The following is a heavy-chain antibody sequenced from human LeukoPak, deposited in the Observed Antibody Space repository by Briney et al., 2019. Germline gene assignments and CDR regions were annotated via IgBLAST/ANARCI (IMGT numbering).Heavy chain of an antibody. CDR3: ARHGGSYDFDY. D-gene: IGHD1-26*01. CDR2: INHSGST. J-gene: IGHJ4*02. Sequence: PSEILSLTCAVYGGSFSNYYWSWIRQPPGKGLEWIGEINHSGSTNYNPSLKSRVTISVDTSKNQFSLNLRSVTAADTAVYYCARHGGSYDFDYWGQGTLVTVSS. CDR1: GGSFSNYY. V-gene: IGHV4-34*01.